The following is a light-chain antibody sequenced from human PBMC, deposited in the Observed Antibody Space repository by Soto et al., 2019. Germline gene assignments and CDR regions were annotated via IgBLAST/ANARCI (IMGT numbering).Light chain of an antibody. CDR2: EVS. CDR1: SSDVGGYNY. CDR3: SSYISSGVV. V-gene: IGLV2-14*01. J-gene: IGLJ2*01. Sequence: QSALTQPASVSGSPGQSITISCTGTSSDVGGYNYVSWYQQHPGKAPKLMIYEVSNRPSGISDRFSGSKSGNTASLTISGLQADDEADYYCSSYISSGVVFGGGTKLPVL.